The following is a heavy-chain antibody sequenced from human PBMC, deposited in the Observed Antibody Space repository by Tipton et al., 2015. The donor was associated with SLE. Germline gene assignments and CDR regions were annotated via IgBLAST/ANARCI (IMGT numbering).Heavy chain of an antibody. D-gene: IGHD3-3*01. CDR2: IYTSGST. CDR1: GGSISSYY. Sequence: TLSLTCIVSGGSISSYYWSWIRQPPGKGLEWIGYIYTSGSTNYNPSLKSRVTISVDTSKNQFSLKLSSVTAADTAVYYCVGQTIFGSLRALDYWGLGTLVTVSS. CDR3: VGQTIFGSLRALDY. J-gene: IGHJ4*02. V-gene: IGHV4-4*09.